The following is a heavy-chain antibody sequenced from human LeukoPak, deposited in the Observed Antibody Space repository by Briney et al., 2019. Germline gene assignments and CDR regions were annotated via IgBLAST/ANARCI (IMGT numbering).Heavy chain of an antibody. J-gene: IGHJ6*03. D-gene: IGHD3-3*01. CDR1: GFTFTSSA. V-gene: IGHV1-58*02. CDR3: AATSVYYDFWSGYSGHYYYMDV. Sequence: ASVKVSCKASGFTFTSSAMQWVPQARGHRLDWIGWIVVGSGNTKYAQKFQERVTITRDMSISTAHMELRSLRSEDTAVYYCAATSVYYDFWSGYSGHYYYMDVWGKGTTVTVSS. CDR2: IVVGSGNT.